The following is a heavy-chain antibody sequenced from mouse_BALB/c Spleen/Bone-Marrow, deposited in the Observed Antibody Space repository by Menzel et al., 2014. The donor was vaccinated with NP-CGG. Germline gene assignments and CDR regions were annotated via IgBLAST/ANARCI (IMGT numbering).Heavy chain of an antibody. CDR3: ARGGHDFSLDY. Sequence: QVQLKQSGAEFVMPGASVKMSCKASGYTFTDKWMHWVKQRPGQGLEWIGAIDTSDSYINYNQKFKGKASLTVDASSSTAYMHLSSLTSDDSAVYYRARGGHDFSLDYWGQGTSVIVSS. CDR2: IDTSDSYI. V-gene: IGHV1-69*01. D-gene: IGHD2-4*01. CDR1: GYTFTDKW. J-gene: IGHJ4*01.